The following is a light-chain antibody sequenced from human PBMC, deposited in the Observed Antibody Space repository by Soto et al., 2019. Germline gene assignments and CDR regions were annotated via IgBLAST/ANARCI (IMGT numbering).Light chain of an antibody. Sequence: QTVVTQEASLSVSPGGTVTLTCGLTSGSVSSRYYPSWYRQDPGQTPRTLIYSGDIRSSGVPDRFSGSILGSKAALTITGAKADDEYVYYCVLYMKGDIRVFGGGTKLTVL. J-gene: IGLJ2*01. CDR1: SGSVSSRYY. CDR3: VLYMKGDIRV. CDR2: SGD. V-gene: IGLV8-61*01.